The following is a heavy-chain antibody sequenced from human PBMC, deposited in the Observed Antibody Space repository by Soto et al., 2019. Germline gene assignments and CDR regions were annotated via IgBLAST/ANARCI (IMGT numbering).Heavy chain of an antibody. CDR2: TSYDGSHK. J-gene: IGHJ6*02. Sequence: WGSLRLSCAASGLTFSNYAMHWVRQGPGKGLEWVAVTSYDGSHKYYADSVKGRFTISRDNSKNTLYLQMNSLRAEDTAVYYCAKGHDFWTGYKYYGMGVWGPGTTVTVSS. D-gene: IGHD3-3*01. V-gene: IGHV3-30*18. CDR3: AKGHDFWTGYKYYGMGV. CDR1: GLTFSNYA.